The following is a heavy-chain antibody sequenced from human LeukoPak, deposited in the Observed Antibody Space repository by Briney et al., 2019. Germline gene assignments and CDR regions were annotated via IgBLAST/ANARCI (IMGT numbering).Heavy chain of an antibody. V-gene: IGHV3-23*01. D-gene: IGHD3-22*01. CDR1: GFTFSSYA. CDR3: ANTYYYDSSGYPKIYYFDY. Sequence: GGSLRLSCAASGFTFSSYAMSWVRQAPGKGLEWVSAISGSGGSTYYADSVKGRFTISRNNSKNTLYLQMNSLRAEDTAVYYCANTYYYDSSGYPKIYYFDYWGQGTLVTVSS. J-gene: IGHJ4*02. CDR2: ISGSGGST.